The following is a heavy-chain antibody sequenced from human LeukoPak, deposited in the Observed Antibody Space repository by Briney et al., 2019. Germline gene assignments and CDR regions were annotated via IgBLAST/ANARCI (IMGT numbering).Heavy chain of an antibody. CDR1: GGSFSGYY. Sequence: SETLSLTCAVYGGSFSGYYWSWIRQPPGKGLEWIGEINHSGSTNYNPSLKSRVTISVDTSKNQFSLKLSSVTAADTAVYYCARRTVTTIGAFDIWGQGTMVTVSS. J-gene: IGHJ3*02. CDR3: ARRTVTTIGAFDI. D-gene: IGHD4-11*01. CDR2: INHSGST. V-gene: IGHV4-34*01.